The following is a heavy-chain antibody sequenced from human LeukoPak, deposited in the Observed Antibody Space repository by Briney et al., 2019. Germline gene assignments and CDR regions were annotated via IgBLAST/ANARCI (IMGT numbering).Heavy chain of an antibody. J-gene: IGHJ4*02. CDR3: ASPTYYYDSSGYSRGYFDY. Sequence: GGSLRLSCAASGFTFSSYGMHWVRQAPGKGLEWVAVISYDGSNKYYADSVKGRFTISRDNSKNTLYLQMNSLRAEDTAVYYCASPTYYYDSSGYSRGYFDYWGQGTLVAVSS. D-gene: IGHD3-22*01. CDR2: ISYDGSNK. V-gene: IGHV3-30*03. CDR1: GFTFSSYG.